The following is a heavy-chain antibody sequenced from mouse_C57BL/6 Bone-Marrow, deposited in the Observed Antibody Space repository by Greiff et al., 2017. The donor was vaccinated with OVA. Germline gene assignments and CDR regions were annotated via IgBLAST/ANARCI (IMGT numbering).Heavy chain of an antibody. CDR3: ARLRGYSLDY. V-gene: IGHV5-6*01. CDR1: GFTFSSYG. J-gene: IGHJ2*01. Sequence: EVKVVESGGDLVKPGGSLKLSCAASGFTFSSYGMSWVRQTPDKRLEWVATISSGGSYTYYPDSVKGRFTISRDNAKNTLYLQMSSLKSEDTAMYYCARLRGYSLDYWGQGTTLTVSS. CDR2: ISSGGSYT. D-gene: IGHD2-12*01.